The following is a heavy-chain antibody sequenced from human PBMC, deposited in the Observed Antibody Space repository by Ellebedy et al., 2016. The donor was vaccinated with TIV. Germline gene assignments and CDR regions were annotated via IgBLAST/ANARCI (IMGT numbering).Heavy chain of an antibody. J-gene: IGHJ4*02. CDR1: GASISSSSYY. Sequence: MPSETLSLTCTLAGASISSSSYYWGWIRQPPGKGLEWFGSIDFSGSTYYNPSLKSRVTISVDTSKNRFSLQLNSVTPEDTAVYYCARSDENFDYWGQGTLVTVSS. V-gene: IGHV4-39*01. CDR2: IDFSGST. CDR3: ARSDENFDY.